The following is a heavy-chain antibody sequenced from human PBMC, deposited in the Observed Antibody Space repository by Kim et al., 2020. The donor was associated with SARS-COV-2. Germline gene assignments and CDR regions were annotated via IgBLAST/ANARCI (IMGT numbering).Heavy chain of an antibody. Sequence: GRFTISRNNAKNSLYLQMNSLGAEDTAVYYCARMYYGSGSYYNGSNWFDPWGQGTLVTVSS. J-gene: IGHJ5*02. V-gene: IGHV3-11*04. CDR3: ARMYYGSGSYYNGSNWFDP. D-gene: IGHD3-10*01.